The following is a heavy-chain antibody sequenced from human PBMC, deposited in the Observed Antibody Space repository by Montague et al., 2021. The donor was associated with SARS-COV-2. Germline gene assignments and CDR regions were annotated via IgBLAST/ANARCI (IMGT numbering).Heavy chain of an antibody. CDR3: ARYYYDSSGYPEDDAFDI. CDR1: GGSISSSSYY. CDR2: IYYSGST. Sequence: SETLSLTCTVSGGSISSSSYYWGWIRRPPGKGLEWIGSIYYSGSTYYTPSLKSRVTISVDTSKNQFSLKLSSVTAADTAVYYCARYYYDSSGYPEDDAFDIWGQGTMVTVSS. D-gene: IGHD3-22*01. V-gene: IGHV4-39*01. J-gene: IGHJ3*02.